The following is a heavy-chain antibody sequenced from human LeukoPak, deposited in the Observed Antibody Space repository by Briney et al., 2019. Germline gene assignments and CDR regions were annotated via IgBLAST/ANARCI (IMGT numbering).Heavy chain of an antibody. CDR1: GFTFSSCG. CDR3: AKDLNPYYDSSGPLRE. V-gene: IGHV3-30*02. J-gene: IGHJ4*02. D-gene: IGHD3-22*01. CDR2: IRNDESNK. Sequence: GGSLRLSCAASGFTFSSCGLHWVRQAPGKGLEWVAFIRNDESNKYYADSVKGRFTISRDNSKSTLYLQMNSLRAEDTAVYYCAKDLNPYYDSSGPLREWGQGTLVTVSS.